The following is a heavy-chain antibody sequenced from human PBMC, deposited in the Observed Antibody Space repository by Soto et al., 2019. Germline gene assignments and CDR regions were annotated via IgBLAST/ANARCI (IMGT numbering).Heavy chain of an antibody. CDR2: IHHSGDT. V-gene: IGHV4-4*02. J-gene: IGHJ5*02. CDR1: GGSISSNNW. CDR3: ARAVFCTDGFCFPNWLDP. D-gene: IGHD2-8*01. Sequence: SETLSLTCAVSGGSISSNNWWIWVRQPPGKGLEWIGEIHHSGDTNYNPSLSSRVSISADRSKNQFSLHLTSVTAADTAVYYCARAVFCTDGFCFPNWLDPWGQGVLVTVSS.